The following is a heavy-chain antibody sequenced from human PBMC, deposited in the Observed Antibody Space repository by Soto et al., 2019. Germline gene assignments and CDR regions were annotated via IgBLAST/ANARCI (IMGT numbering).Heavy chain of an antibody. Sequence: QVQLQEWGPGLVKPSETLSLTCTVSGGSITTYYWSWIRQPAGKGLEWIGRIYSGGSTNYNPSLRRRVDVSVDMSKSEFSQKLSAVTAADTAVCYCARGPGGFGEFSLDYWGQGTLVPVSS. CDR1: GGSITTYY. D-gene: IGHD3-10*01. CDR2: IYSGGST. CDR3: ARGPGGFGEFSLDY. J-gene: IGHJ4*02. V-gene: IGHV4-4*07.